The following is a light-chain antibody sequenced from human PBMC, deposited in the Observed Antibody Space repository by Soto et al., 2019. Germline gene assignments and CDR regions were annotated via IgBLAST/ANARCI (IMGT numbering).Light chain of an antibody. V-gene: IGKV3-20*01. J-gene: IGKJ3*01. CDR3: QQYGTSPFT. Sequence: DIVLTQSPGTLSLSAGERATLSCRAGQNISSNYLAWYQQKPGQAPRLLIYGASSRATDIPDRFSGGGSGTDFTLTVNRLEPEDFAVYYCQQYGTSPFTFGPGTRVDIK. CDR2: GAS. CDR1: QNISSNY.